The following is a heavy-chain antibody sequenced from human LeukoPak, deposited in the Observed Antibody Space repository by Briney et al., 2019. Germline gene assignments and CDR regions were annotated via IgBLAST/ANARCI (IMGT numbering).Heavy chain of an antibody. V-gene: IGHV4-59*08. CDR3: ARYSLDMATNDY. CDR1: GGSISSYY. D-gene: IGHD5-24*01. Sequence: SETLSLTCTVSGGSISSYYWSWIRQPPGKGLEWIGYIYYDGNTNYNPSLKNRVAISEDTSKNQLSLNLSSVTAADTAVYYCARYSLDMATNDYWGQGTLVTVSS. CDR2: IYYDGNT. J-gene: IGHJ4*02.